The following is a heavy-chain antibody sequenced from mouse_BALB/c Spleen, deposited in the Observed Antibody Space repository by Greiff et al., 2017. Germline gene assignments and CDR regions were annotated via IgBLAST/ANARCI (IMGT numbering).Heavy chain of an antibody. CDR2: INPGSGGT. Sequence: QVQLQQSGAELVRPGTSVKVSCKASGYAFTNYLIEWVKQRPGQGLEWIGVINPGSGGTNYNEKFKGKATLTADKSSSTAYMQLSSLTSDDSAVYFCARPGYDYGYWYFDVWGAGTTVTVSS. V-gene: IGHV1-54*01. D-gene: IGHD2-4*01. J-gene: IGHJ1*01. CDR3: ARPGYDYGYWYFDV. CDR1: GYAFTNYL.